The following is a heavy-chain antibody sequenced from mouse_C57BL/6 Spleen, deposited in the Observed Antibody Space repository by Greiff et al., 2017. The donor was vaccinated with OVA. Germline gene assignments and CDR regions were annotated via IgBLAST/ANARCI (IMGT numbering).Heavy chain of an antibody. V-gene: IGHV1-55*01. CDR3: ARCDGYYKDFDY. Sequence: QVQLKEPGAELVKPGASVKMSCKASGYTFTSYWITWVKQRPGQGLAWIGDIYPGSGSTNYNEKFKSKATLTVDTSSSTAYMQLSSLTSEDSAVYYCARCDGYYKDFDYWGQGTTLTVSS. J-gene: IGHJ2*01. CDR2: IYPGSGST. CDR1: GYTFTSYW. D-gene: IGHD2-3*01.